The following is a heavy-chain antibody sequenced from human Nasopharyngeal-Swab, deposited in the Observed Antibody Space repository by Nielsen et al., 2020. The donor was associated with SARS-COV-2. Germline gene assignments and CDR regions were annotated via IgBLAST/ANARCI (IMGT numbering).Heavy chain of an antibody. CDR1: GYTLTELS. J-gene: IGHJ6*02. Sequence: ASVKVSCKVSGYTLTELSMHWVRQAPGKGLEWMGGFDPEDGETTYAQKFQGRVTMTEDTSTDTAYMELSSLRSEDTAVYYCATGPAVVPAAIGPLFDYYCYYGMDVWGQGTTVTVSS. CDR3: ATGPAVVPAAIGPLFDYYCYYGMDV. CDR2: FDPEDGET. D-gene: IGHD2-2*01. V-gene: IGHV1-24*01.